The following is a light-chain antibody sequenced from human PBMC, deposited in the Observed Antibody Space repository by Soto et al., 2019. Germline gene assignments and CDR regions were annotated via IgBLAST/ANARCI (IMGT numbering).Light chain of an antibody. V-gene: IGLV2-14*01. Sequence: QSVLTQPASVSGSPGQSITFSCTGTSSDVGGYNYVSWYQQHPGKAPKVMIYEVSNRPSGVSNRFSGSKSGNTASLTISGLQAEDEADYYCSSYTSSRPLVVFGGGTKLTVL. CDR2: EVS. CDR3: SSYTSSRPLVV. CDR1: SSDVGGYNY. J-gene: IGLJ2*01.